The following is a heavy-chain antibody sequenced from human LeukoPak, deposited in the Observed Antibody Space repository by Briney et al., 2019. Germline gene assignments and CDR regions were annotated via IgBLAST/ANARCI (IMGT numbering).Heavy chain of an antibody. CDR1: GFTFSSYS. D-gene: IGHD6-13*01. Sequence: GGSLRLSCAASGFTFSSYSTNWVRQAPGKGLEWVSSISSSSSYIYYADSVKGRFTISRDNAKNSLYLQMNSLRAEDTAVYYCARRGGAAGNDYWGQGTLVTVSS. J-gene: IGHJ4*02. CDR3: ARRGGAAGNDY. V-gene: IGHV3-21*01. CDR2: ISSSSSYI.